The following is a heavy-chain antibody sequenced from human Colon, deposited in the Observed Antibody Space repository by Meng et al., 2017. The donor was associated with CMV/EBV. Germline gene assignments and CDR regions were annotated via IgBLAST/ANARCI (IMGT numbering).Heavy chain of an antibody. CDR3: ARAIVVRGVIITYWFDP. CDR1: GGSFSGYY. V-gene: IGHV4-34*01. Sequence: GGSFSGYYWSWIRPPPGKGLEWIGEINHSGSTNYNPSLKSRVTIAVDTSKNQFSLKLSSVTAADTAVYYCARAIVVRGVIITYWFDPWGQGTLVTVSS. D-gene: IGHD3-10*01. J-gene: IGHJ5*02. CDR2: INHSGST.